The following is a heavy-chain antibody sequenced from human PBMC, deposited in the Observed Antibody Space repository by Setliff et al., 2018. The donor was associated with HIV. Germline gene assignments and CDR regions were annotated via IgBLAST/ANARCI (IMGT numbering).Heavy chain of an antibody. CDR3: ARDGYSSSWYVISGSFDY. D-gene: IGHD6-13*01. CDR2: IYYSGSI. Sequence: SETLSLTCSVSGGSVSSGNYYWSWIRQPPGKGLEWIGYIYYSGSIKYNPSLKSRVTISVDTSENQFSLKLSSVTAADTAVYYCARDGYSSSWYVISGSFDYWGQGILVTVSS. J-gene: IGHJ4*02. V-gene: IGHV4-61*01. CDR1: GGSVSSGNYY.